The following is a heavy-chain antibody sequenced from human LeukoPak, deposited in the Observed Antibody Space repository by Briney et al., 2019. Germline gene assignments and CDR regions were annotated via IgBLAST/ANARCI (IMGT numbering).Heavy chain of an antibody. Sequence: SETLSLTCTVSGYSISSGYYWGWIRPPPGQGRGWSGSIYHSGRTYSNPSLHSGVTISVDTSKNKCCLKLSSVTAADTAVYYCAREGDSSSVGWFDPWGQGTQVIVSP. CDR3: AREGDSSSVGWFDP. D-gene: IGHD6-13*01. CDR2: IYHSGRT. V-gene: IGHV4-38-2*02. J-gene: IGHJ5*02. CDR1: GYSISSGYY.